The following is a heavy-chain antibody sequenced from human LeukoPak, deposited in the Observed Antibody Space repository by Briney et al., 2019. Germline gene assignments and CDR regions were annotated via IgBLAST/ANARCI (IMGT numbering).Heavy chain of an antibody. CDR3: ASVSSWSNYYYGMDV. CDR1: GGSISSGGYS. Sequence: SQTLSLTCAVSGGSISSGGYSWSWIRQPPGKGLEWIGYTYHSGSTYYNPSLKSRVTITVDRSKNQFSLKLSSVTAADTAVYYCASVSSWSNYYYGMDVWGKGTTVTVSS. D-gene: IGHD6-13*01. CDR2: TYHSGST. J-gene: IGHJ6*04. V-gene: IGHV4-30-2*01.